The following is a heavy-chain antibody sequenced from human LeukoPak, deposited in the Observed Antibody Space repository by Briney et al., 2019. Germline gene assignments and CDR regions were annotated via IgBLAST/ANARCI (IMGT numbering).Heavy chain of an antibody. J-gene: IGHJ6*03. Sequence: NSSETLSLTCAVYGGSFSGYYWSWIRQPPGKGLEWIGKINHSGSTNYNPSLKSRITISVDTSKNQFSLKLSSVTATDTAVYYCASPDSSSYYYYMDVWGKGTTVTISS. CDR2: INHSGST. CDR1: GGSFSGYY. CDR3: ASPDSSSYYYYMDV. V-gene: IGHV4-34*01. D-gene: IGHD3-22*01.